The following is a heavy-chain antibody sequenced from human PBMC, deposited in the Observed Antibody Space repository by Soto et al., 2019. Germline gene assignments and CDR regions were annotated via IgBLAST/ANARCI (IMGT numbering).Heavy chain of an antibody. CDR1: DASINSGGYY. D-gene: IGHD2-21*02. CDR2: IYYSGTT. CDR3: ARGLIVMLAGIEELINSHFDS. Sequence: SETLSLTCTVSDASINSGGYYWSWIRQHPGKGLEWIGFIYYSGTTYYNPSLKSRGTTSVDTSKNQFSLRLSSVTAADTAVYYCARGLIVMLAGIEELINSHFDSWGQGTLVTVSS. J-gene: IGHJ4*02. V-gene: IGHV4-31*03.